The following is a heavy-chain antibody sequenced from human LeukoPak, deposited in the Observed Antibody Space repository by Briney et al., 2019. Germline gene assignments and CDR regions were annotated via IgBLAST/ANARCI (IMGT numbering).Heavy chain of an antibody. CDR2: IYYNGNT. D-gene: IGHD2-21*02. CDR3: AKVRVTPYIAFDQ. V-gene: IGHV4-4*02. CDR1: GGSISSSNW. J-gene: IGHJ4*02. Sequence: SGTLSLTCAVSGGSISSSNWWSWVRQSPGKGLEWIGEIYYNGNTNYNSSLKSRVTISVDRSKSQFSLRLSSVTAADTGTYYCAKVRVTPYIAFDQWGQGTLVTVSS.